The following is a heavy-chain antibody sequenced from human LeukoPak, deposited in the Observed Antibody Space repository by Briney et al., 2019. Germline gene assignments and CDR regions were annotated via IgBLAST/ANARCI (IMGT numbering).Heavy chain of an antibody. CDR3: GRRPAVDGPIDN. V-gene: IGHV4-59*07. J-gene: IGHJ4*02. D-gene: IGHD3/OR15-3a*01. CDR2: VYSCGTT. Sequence: PSDTLSLTCVVSGGSLHRSFWTWVRQPPGKGLEWIGRVYSCGTTDYSPSLKSRLTISIDTSKNQFSLRLASVTAADTAVYYCGRRPAVDGPIDNWGQGILVAVSS. CDR1: GGSLHRSF.